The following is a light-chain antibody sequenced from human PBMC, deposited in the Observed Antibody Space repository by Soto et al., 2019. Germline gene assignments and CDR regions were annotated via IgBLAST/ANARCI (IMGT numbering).Light chain of an antibody. CDR3: QQYGSSPLIS. J-gene: IGKJ5*01. CDR1: QSLSNNF. V-gene: IGKV3-20*01. CDR2: GAS. Sequence: DIVLTQSPGTLSLSPGDRAALSCGASQSLSNNFLAWYQQKPGQAPRLLISGASSRATGIPDRFSGSGSGTDFTLTITRVEPEDFAVYYCQQYGSSPLISFGQGTRLEI.